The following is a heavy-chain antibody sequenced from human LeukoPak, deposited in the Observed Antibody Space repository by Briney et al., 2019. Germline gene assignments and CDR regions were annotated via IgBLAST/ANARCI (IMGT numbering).Heavy chain of an antibody. J-gene: IGHJ4*02. CDR2: ISSSGSTI. D-gene: IGHD3-9*01. Sequence: PGGSLRLSCAASGFTFSDYYMSWIRQAPGKGLEWVSYISSSGSTIYYADAVKGRFTISRDNAKNSLYLQMNSLRAEDTAVYYCARDSYYDILTGYLRYFDYWGQGTLVTVSS. CDR1: GFTFSDYY. CDR3: ARDSYYDILTGYLRYFDY. V-gene: IGHV3-11*04.